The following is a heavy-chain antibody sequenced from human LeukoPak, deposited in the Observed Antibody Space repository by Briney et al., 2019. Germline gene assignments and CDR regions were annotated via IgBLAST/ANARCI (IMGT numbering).Heavy chain of an antibody. CDR3: VREAEAANTIYFLH. J-gene: IGHJ1*01. Sequence: ASVKVSCKASGYILTNYYMHWVRQAPGQGPEWMGVINPSGGSITNTQKFQGRVTMTRDTSTSTVYMELSSLRSDDTAVYYCVREAEAANTIYFLHWGQGTLVTVSS. CDR1: GYILTNYY. D-gene: IGHD6-13*01. CDR2: INPSGGSI. V-gene: IGHV1-46*01.